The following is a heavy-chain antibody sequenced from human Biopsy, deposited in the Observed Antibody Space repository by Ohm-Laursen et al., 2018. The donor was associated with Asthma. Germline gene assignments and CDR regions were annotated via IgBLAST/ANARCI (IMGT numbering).Heavy chain of an antibody. CDR3: VSGGIAVAGPSHYYYYYGMDV. CDR1: GGSISSYY. J-gene: IGHJ6*02. D-gene: IGHD6-19*01. Sequence: SETLSLTCTVSGGSISSYYWSWIRQPPGKGLEWIGYIYYSGSTNYNPSLKSRVTISVDTSKNQFSLKLSSVTAADTDVYYCVSGGIAVAGPSHYYYYYGMDVWGQGTTVTVSS. CDR2: IYYSGST. V-gene: IGHV4-59*01.